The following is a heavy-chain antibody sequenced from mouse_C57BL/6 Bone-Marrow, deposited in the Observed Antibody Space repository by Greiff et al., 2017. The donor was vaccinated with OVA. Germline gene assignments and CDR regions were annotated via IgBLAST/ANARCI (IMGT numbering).Heavy chain of an antibody. CDR3: ATSGYYYGSGWYFDV. CDR1: GYAFTNYL. D-gene: IGHD1-1*01. CDR2: INPGSGGT. J-gene: IGHJ1*03. V-gene: IGHV1-54*01. Sequence: VMLVESGAELVRPGTSVKVSCKASGYAFTNYLIEWVKQRPGQGLEWIGVINPGSGGTNYNEKFKGKATLTADKSSSTAYMQLSSLTSEDSAVYFCATSGYYYGSGWYFDVWGTGTTVTVSS.